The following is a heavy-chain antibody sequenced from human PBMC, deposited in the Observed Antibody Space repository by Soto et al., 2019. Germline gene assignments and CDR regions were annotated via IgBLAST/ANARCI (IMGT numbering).Heavy chain of an antibody. Sequence: SETLCLTCAVSGGSSSSGGYSWSWIRQPPGKGLEWIGYFYYSESTNYNPSLKSRVTISDDTSTNQFSLTLSSVTAADTAVYYCARGWWEREGSVTAVWGQGTTVTVSS. CDR1: GGSSSSGGYS. V-gene: IGHV4-61*08. CDR3: ARGWWEREGSVTAV. CDR2: FYYSEST. J-gene: IGHJ6*02. D-gene: IGHD1-26*01.